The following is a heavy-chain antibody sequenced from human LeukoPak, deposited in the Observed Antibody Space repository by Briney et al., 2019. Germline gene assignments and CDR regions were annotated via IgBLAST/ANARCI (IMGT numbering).Heavy chain of an antibody. CDR2: INKDGSEK. V-gene: IGHV3-7*03. CDR3: ARYQVAIDY. CDR1: GFTFSNYW. D-gene: IGHD2-2*01. Sequence: GGSLRLSCAASGFTFSNYWMTWVRQAPGKGLERVANINKDGSEKNYVDSVKGRFTISRDNAKNSLYLQINSLRADDTAVYYCARYQVAIDYWGQGTLVTVSA. J-gene: IGHJ4*02.